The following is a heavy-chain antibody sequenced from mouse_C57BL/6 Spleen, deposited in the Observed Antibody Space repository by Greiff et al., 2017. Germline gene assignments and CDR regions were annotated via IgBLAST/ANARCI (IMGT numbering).Heavy chain of an antibody. Sequence: VQLKQSGAELVRPGTSVKVSCKASGYAFTNYLIEWVKQRPGQGLEWIGVINPGSGGTNYNEKFKGKATLTADKSSSTAYMQLSSLTSEDSAVYFCARGKGFDYWGQGTTLTVSS. CDR2: INPGSGGT. CDR1: GYAFTNYL. J-gene: IGHJ2*01. CDR3: ARGKGFDY. V-gene: IGHV1-54*01.